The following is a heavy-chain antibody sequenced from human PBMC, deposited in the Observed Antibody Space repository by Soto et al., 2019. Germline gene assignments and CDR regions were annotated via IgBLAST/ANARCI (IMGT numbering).Heavy chain of an antibody. V-gene: IGHV3-30-3*01. CDR1: GFTFSSYA. D-gene: IGHD2-21*01. Sequence: VQLVESGGGVVQPGRSLRLSCAASGFTFSSYAMHWVRQAPGKGLEWVAVISYDGSNKYYADSVKGRFTISRDNSKNTLYLQMNSLRAEDTAVYYCARDTLEGGLVVPAYWGQGTLVTVSS. J-gene: IGHJ4*02. CDR2: ISYDGSNK. CDR3: ARDTLEGGLVVPAY.